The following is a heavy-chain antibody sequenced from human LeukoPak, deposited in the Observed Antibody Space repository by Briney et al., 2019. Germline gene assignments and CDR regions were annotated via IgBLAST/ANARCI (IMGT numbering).Heavy chain of an antibody. J-gene: IGHJ4*02. D-gene: IGHD4-17*01. CDR2: ISYDGSNK. Sequence: GGSLRLSCAASGFRFNTYWMSWVRQAPGKGLEWVAVISYDGSNKYYADSVKGRFTISRDNSKNTLYLQMNSLRAEDTAVYYCARDPILYGDYDLDYWGQGSLVTVSS. CDR1: GFRFNTYW. CDR3: ARDPILYGDYDLDY. V-gene: IGHV3-30*03.